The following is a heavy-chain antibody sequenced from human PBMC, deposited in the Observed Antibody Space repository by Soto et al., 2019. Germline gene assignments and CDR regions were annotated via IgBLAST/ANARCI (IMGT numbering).Heavy chain of an antibody. Sequence: SETLSLTCTVSGGSISSYYWSWIRQPPGKGLEWIGYIYYSGSTNYNPSLKSRVTISVDTSKNQFSLKLSSVTAAGTAVYYFARLGDYDFWSGYYSAFDIWGQGTMVTVSS. CDR2: IYYSGST. D-gene: IGHD3-3*01. V-gene: IGHV4-59*08. CDR3: ARLGDYDFWSGYYSAFDI. J-gene: IGHJ3*02. CDR1: GGSISSYY.